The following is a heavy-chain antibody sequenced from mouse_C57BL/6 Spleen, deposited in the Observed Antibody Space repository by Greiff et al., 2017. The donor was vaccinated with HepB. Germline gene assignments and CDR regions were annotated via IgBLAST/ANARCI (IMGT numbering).Heavy chain of an antibody. CDR1: GYTFTSYW. D-gene: IGHD1-1*01. J-gene: IGHJ4*01. V-gene: IGHV1-52*01. Sequence: QVQLQQPGAELVRPGSSVKLSCKASGYTFTSYWMHWVKQRPIQGLEWIGNIYPSDSETHYNQKFKDKATLTVDKSSSTAYMQLSSLTSEDSAVYYCTRSYYGSSYDYAMDYWGQGTSVTVSS. CDR2: IYPSDSET. CDR3: TRSYYGSSYDYAMDY.